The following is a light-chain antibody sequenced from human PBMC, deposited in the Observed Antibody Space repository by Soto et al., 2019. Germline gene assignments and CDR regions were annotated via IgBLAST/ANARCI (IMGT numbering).Light chain of an antibody. V-gene: IGKV3-11*01. CDR1: QSVSNY. CDR2: TAS. CDR3: QQRSTWPPWT. Sequence: EIVLTQSPATLSLSPGERATMYCRASQSVSNYLAWYQHKPGQAPRLLIYTASSRATGIPARFSGSGSGTDFTLTISSLEPEDFAAYYCQQRSTWPPWTFGQGTKVEVK. J-gene: IGKJ1*01.